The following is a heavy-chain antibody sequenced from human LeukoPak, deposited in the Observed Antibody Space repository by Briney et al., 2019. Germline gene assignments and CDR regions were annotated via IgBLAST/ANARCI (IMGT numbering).Heavy chain of an antibody. CDR3: ARSSRGAYDI. Sequence: GGSLRLSCAASGVTVSNNYMSWVRQAPGKGLEWVSVIYSGGLIYYADSVKGRFTISRDNTRNTFYLQMNRLRADDTAVYYCARSSRGAYDIWGQGTMVTVSS. J-gene: IGHJ3*02. D-gene: IGHD6-13*01. CDR1: GVTVSNNY. CDR2: IYSGGLI. V-gene: IGHV3-53*01.